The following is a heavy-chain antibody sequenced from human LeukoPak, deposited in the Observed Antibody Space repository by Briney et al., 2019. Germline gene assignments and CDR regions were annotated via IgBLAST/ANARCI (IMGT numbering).Heavy chain of an antibody. J-gene: IGHJ4*02. D-gene: IGHD5-18*01. CDR2: VNTNTGNP. V-gene: IGHV7-4-1*02. CDR1: GYTFTSYA. CDR3: AREYTAMVNDY. Sequence: ASVKVSCKASGYTFTSYAMNWVRQAPGQGLEWMGWVNTNTGNPTYAQGFTERFVFSLDTSVSTAYLQISSLKAEDTAVYYCAREYTAMVNDYWGQGTLVTVSS.